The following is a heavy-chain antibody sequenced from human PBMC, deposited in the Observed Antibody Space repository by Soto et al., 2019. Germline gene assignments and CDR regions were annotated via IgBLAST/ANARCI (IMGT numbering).Heavy chain of an antibody. V-gene: IGHV4-38-2*01. CDR2: IYHGVST. J-gene: IGHJ5*02. D-gene: IGHD3-22*01. Sequence: PSETLSGTCAVSVYSISSGYYWGWLRQPPGKGLEWIGSIYHGVSTYYNPSLNSRVTLSIDMTNNHVSLILNSVTAADTAVYYCARVGPWVPYYYDSSPYTFENWFDPWGQGTLVTVSS. CDR1: VYSISSGYY. CDR3: ARVGPWVPYYYDSSPYTFENWFDP.